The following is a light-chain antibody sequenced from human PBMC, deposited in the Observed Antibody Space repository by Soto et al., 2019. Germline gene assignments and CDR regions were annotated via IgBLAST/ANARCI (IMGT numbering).Light chain of an antibody. CDR1: SSNIGAGYD. V-gene: IGLV1-40*01. J-gene: IGLJ2*01. CDR2: GNN. Sequence: QSVLTQPPSVSGAPGQRVTISCTGSSSNIGAGYDVHWYQQLPGTAPKLLISGNNNRPSGVPDRFSGSKSGTSASLAITGLQAEDEADYYCQSYDSSLLGVFGGGTKVTVL. CDR3: QSYDSSLLGV.